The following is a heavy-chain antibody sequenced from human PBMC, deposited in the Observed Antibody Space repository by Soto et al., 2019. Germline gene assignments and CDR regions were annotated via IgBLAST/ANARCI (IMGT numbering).Heavy chain of an antibody. D-gene: IGHD1-26*01. J-gene: IGHJ5*02. CDR1: VFSCSSNY. CDR3: ARHRHPRGTVGATSPLDP. V-gene: IGHV3-53*01. CDR2: HYSGGST. Sequence: PWGSLRLSCAISVFSCSSNYLSWVRQAPGKGLEWVSVHYSGGSTYYADSVQGRFTISRDKSNNTLYLQMRRVRAEDTAVYFCARHRHPRGTVGATSPLDPWGQGTQVTVSS.